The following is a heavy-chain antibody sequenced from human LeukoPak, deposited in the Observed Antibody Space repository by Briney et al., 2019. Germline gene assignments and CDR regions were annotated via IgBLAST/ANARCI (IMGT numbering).Heavy chain of an antibody. J-gene: IGHJ4*02. Sequence: SVKVACKASGSTFSSYAIIWMRQAPGQGLEWMGRIIPILGIANYAQKLQGRVTMTTDTSTSTAYMELRSLRSDDTAVYYCARGLGGSGSYFLTFDYWGQGTLVTVSS. CDR3: ARGLGGSGSYFLTFDY. D-gene: IGHD1-26*01. CDR2: IIPILGIA. CDR1: GSTFSSYA. V-gene: IGHV1-69*04.